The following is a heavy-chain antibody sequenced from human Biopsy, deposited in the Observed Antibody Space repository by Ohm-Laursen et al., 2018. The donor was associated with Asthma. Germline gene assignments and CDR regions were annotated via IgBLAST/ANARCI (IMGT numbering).Heavy chain of an antibody. D-gene: IGHD6-13*01. CDR1: GFSFSNFA. J-gene: IGHJ4*02. Sequence: SLRLSCAAAGFSFSNFAIHWVRQAPGKGLEWVANIKHDGSEKNHVGSLKGRFTISRDNSKNMLFLQMNSLRAEDTAVYYCLRDTLGYYFDIWGQGTQVTVSS. CDR3: LRDTLGYYFDI. CDR2: IKHDGSEK. V-gene: IGHV3-30*01.